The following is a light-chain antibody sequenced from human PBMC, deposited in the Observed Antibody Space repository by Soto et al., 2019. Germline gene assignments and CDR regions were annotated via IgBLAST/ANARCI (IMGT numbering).Light chain of an antibody. J-gene: IGKJ2*01. CDR2: AVS. CDR3: QQYKVYPYT. CDR1: QSLTGR. V-gene: IGKV1-5*01. Sequence: DIQMTQSPSTLSASIGDRVTLTCRASQSLTGRLAWYQQKPGRHPKLLIYAVSILESGVPSRISGSESGTDCTLTISSLRPDDFATCYCQQYKVYPYTFGEGTRLDI.